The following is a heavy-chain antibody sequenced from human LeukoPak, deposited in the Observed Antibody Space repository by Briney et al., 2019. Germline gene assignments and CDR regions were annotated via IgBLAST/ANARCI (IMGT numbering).Heavy chain of an antibody. CDR2: INHSGST. V-gene: IGHV4-34*01. D-gene: IGHD3-22*01. Sequence: PSETLSLTCTVSGGSISSYYWSWIRQPLGKGLEWIGEINHSGSTNYNPSLKSRVTISVDTSKNQFSLKLSSVTAADTAVYYCVRGYYYDTNGYYYWGQGTLVTVSS. CDR3: VRGYYYDTNGYYY. J-gene: IGHJ4*02. CDR1: GGSISSYY.